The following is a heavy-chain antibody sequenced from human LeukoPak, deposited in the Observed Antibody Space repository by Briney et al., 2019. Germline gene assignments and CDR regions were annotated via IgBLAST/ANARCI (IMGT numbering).Heavy chain of an antibody. CDR3: TRGIQLWQYYFDY. CDR2: IRSKAYGGTT. CDR1: GFTFGDHA. D-gene: IGHD5-18*01. V-gene: IGHV3-49*03. J-gene: IGHJ4*02. Sequence: GGSLRLSCTASGFTFGDHAMSWFRQAPGKGLEWVGFIRSKAYGGTTEYAASVKGRFTISRDDSKSIAYLQMNSLKTEDTAVYYCTRGIQLWQYYFDYWGQGTLVTVSS.